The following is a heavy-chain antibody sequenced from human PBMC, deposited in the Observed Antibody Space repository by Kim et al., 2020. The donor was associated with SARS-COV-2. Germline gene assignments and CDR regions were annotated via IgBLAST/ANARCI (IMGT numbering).Heavy chain of an antibody. CDR2: IYYSGST. V-gene: IGHV4-59*01. CDR1: GGSISSYY. Sequence: SETLSLTCTVSGGSISSYYWSWIRQPPGKGLEWIGYIYYSGSTNYNPSLKSRVTISVDTSKNQFSLKLSSVTAADTAVYYCARDGGYYDSSGHLDYWGQGTLVTVSS. D-gene: IGHD3-22*01. CDR3: ARDGGYYDSSGHLDY. J-gene: IGHJ4*02.